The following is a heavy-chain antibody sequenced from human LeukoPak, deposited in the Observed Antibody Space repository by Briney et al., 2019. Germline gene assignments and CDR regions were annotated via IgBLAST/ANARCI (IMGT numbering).Heavy chain of an antibody. V-gene: IGHV3-33*01. CDR1: GFTFSSYG. Sequence: GRSLRLSCAASGFTFSSYGMHWVRQAPGKGLEWVAGILYDGSNKYYADSVKGRFTTSRDNSKNTPYLQMNSLRAEDTAVYYCARDLGFDYWGQGTLVTVSS. D-gene: IGHD3-16*01. CDR2: ILYDGSNK. J-gene: IGHJ4*02. CDR3: ARDLGFDY.